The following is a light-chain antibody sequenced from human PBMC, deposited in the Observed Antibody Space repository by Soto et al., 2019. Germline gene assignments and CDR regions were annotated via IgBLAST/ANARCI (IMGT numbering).Light chain of an antibody. CDR1: QSISSY. CDR3: QQCYSTLWT. V-gene: IGKV1-39*01. J-gene: IGKJ1*01. CDR2: AAS. Sequence: DIQMTQSPSSLSASVGDRVTITCRASQSISSYLIWYQQKPGKAPKLLIYAASSLQSGVPSRFSGSGSGTDFTLTISSLQPEDFATYYCQQCYSTLWTFGQGTKVEIK.